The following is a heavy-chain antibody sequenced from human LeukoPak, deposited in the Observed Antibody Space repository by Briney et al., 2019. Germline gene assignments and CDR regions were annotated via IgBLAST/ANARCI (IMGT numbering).Heavy chain of an antibody. D-gene: IGHD3-9*01. CDR2: IIPIFGTA. Sequence: GASVKVSCKASGGTFSSYAISWVRQAPGQGLEWMGGIIPIFGTANYAQKFQGRVTVIADESTSTAYMELSSLRSEGTAVYYCARPKAILTGHYSRRSNWFDPWGQGTLVTVSS. V-gene: IGHV1-69*13. CDR1: GGTFSSYA. CDR3: ARPKAILTGHYSRRSNWFDP. J-gene: IGHJ5*02.